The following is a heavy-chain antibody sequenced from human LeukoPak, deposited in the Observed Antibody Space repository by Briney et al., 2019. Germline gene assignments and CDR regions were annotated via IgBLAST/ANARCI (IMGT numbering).Heavy chain of an antibody. V-gene: IGHV4-39*01. CDR2: IYYSGST. CDR3: ARRQANRRRERKLAFDY. CDR1: GGSISSSSYY. D-gene: IGHD1-26*01. J-gene: IGHJ4*02. Sequence: PSETLSLTCTVSGGSISSSSYYWGWIRQPPGKGLEWIGSIYYSGSTYYNPSLKSRVTISVDTSKNQFSLKLSSVTAADTAVYYCARRQANRRRERKLAFDYWGQGTLVTVSS.